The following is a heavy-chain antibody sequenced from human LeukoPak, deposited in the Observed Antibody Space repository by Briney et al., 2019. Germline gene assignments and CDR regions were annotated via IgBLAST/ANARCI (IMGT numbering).Heavy chain of an antibody. CDR2: ISGSGGST. CDR1: GFTFSSYA. J-gene: IGHJ4*02. D-gene: IGHD3-10*01. V-gene: IGHV3-23*01. Sequence: GGSLRLSCAASGFTFSSYAMSWVRQAPGKGLEWVSAISGSGGSTYYADSVKGRFTISRDNSKNTLYLQMNSLRAEDTAVYYCAKDIDRGVIIRDYFVYWGQGTLVTVSS. CDR3: AKDIDRGVIIRDYFVY.